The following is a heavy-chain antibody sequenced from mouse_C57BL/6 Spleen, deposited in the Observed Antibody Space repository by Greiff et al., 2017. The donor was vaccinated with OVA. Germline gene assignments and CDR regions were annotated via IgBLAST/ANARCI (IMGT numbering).Heavy chain of an antibody. J-gene: IGHJ2*01. CDR3: ARERTTMVFDY. CDR2: ISYDGSN. V-gene: IGHV3-6*01. CDR1: GYSITSGYY. D-gene: IGHD2-2*01. Sequence: EVKLQESGPGLVKPSQSLSLTCSVTGYSITSGYYWNWIRQFPGNKLEWMGYISYDGSNNYNPSLKNRISITRDTSKNQFFLKLNSVTTEDTATYYCARERTTMVFDYWGQGTTLTVSS.